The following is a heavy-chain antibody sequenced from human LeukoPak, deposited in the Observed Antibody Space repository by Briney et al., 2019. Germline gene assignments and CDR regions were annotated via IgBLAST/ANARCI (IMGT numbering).Heavy chain of an antibody. CDR1: GFTFSSYA. V-gene: IGHV3-23*01. CDR3: ARSAYCSGGSFESDWFDP. Sequence: GSLRLSCAASGFTFSSYAMSWVRQAPGKGLEWVSAISGSGGSTYYADSVKGRFTISRDNSKNTLYLQMNSLRAEDTAVYYCARSAYCSGGSFESDWFDPWGQGTLVTVSS. J-gene: IGHJ5*02. D-gene: IGHD2-15*01. CDR2: ISGSGGST.